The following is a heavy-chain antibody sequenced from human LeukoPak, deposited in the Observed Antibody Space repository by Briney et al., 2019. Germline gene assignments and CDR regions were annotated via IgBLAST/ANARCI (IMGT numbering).Heavy chain of an antibody. V-gene: IGHV1-18*01. J-gene: IGHJ6*02. CDR3: ASLRGIRYSYYYYGMDV. CDR2: ISAYNGNT. CDR1: GYTFTSYG. D-gene: IGHD3-3*01. Sequence: ASVKVPCKASGYTFTSYGISWVRQAPGQGLEWMGWISAYNGNTNYAQKLQGRVTMTTDTSTSTAYMELRSLRSDDTAVYYCASLRGIRYSYYYYGMDVWGQGTTVTVSS.